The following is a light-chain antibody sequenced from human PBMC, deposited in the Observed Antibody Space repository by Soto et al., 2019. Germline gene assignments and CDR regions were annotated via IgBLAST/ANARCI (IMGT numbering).Light chain of an antibody. CDR3: CSYRSGTSV. CDR1: STDVSGRNY. J-gene: IGLJ1*01. V-gene: IGLV2-14*01. Sequence: QSALTQPASVSGSPGQSITISCTGTSTDVSGRNYVSWYQQHPGKAPKVTIYEVTNRPSGISHRFSGSKSGNTASLTISGLQAEDEADYYCCSYRSGTSVFGTGTKVTVL. CDR2: EVT.